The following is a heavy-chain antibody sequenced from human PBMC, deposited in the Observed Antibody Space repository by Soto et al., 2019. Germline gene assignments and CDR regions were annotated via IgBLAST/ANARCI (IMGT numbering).Heavy chain of an antibody. V-gene: IGHV4-34*01. CDR1: GGSFSGYY. D-gene: IGHD2-2*01. CDR3: ARTSALRVPGY. Sequence: SETLSLTCAVYGGSFSGYYWSWIRQPPGKGLEWIGEINHSGSTNYNPSLKSRVTISVDTSKNQFSLKLSSVTAADTAVYYCARTSALRVPGYWGQGTLVTVSS. CDR2: INHSGST. J-gene: IGHJ4*02.